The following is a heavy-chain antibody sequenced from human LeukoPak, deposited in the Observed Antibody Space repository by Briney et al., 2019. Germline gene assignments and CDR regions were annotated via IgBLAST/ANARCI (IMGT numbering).Heavy chain of an antibody. CDR3: AREVRGSSSPGRDWFDP. J-gene: IGHJ5*02. D-gene: IGHD6-6*01. Sequence: ASVQVSCKASGGTFSSYAISWVRQAPGQGLEWMGGIIPIFGTANYAQKFQGRVTITTDESTSTAYMELSSLRSEDTAVYYCAREVRGSSSPGRDWFDPWGQGTLVTVSS. CDR1: GGTFSSYA. CDR2: IIPIFGTA. V-gene: IGHV1-69*05.